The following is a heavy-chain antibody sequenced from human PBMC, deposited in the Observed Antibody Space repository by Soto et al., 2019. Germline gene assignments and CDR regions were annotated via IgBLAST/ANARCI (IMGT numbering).Heavy chain of an antibody. J-gene: IGHJ3*02. CDR3: ARTRIPNAFDI. CDR2: IYHSGST. CDR1: GGSISSGGYS. V-gene: IGHV4-30-2*01. D-gene: IGHD3-10*01. Sequence: SETLSLTCAVSGGSISSGGYSWSWIRQPPGKGLEWIGYIYHSGSTYYNPSLKSRVTISVDRSKNQFSLKLSSVTAADTAVYYCARTRIPNAFDIWGQGKMVTVSS.